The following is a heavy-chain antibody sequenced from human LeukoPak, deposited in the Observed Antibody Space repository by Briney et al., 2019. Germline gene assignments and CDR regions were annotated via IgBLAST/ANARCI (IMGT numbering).Heavy chain of an antibody. D-gene: IGHD3-10*01. CDR3: AKRGLPDY. J-gene: IGHJ4*02. CDR2: ISGTGDST. Sequence: GGTLRLSCAASGFTFSNYDMSWVRQAPGKGLEWVSAISGTGDSTYYADSVTGRFSISRDNSKNTLYVQMNSLRAEDTAVYYCAKRGLPDYWGQGTLVTVSS. CDR1: GFTFSNYD. V-gene: IGHV3-23*01.